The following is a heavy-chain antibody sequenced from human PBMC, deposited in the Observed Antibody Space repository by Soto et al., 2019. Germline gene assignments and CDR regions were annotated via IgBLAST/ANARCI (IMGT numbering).Heavy chain of an antibody. CDR2: VTYDSSEK. V-gene: IGHV3-30*18. CDR1: GFSFFNYG. J-gene: IGHJ4*02. D-gene: IGHD3-9*01. Sequence: QVHVVESGGGVVQPGTSLRLSCTASGFSFFNYGFAWIRQAPGKGLEWVAVVTYDSSEKYYVDSVKGRFTISRDNSKNTVYLQMDSLQHNDSALYYCGKAGGSELRYFDWPEVGVWGQGTLVTVSS. CDR3: GKAGGSELRYFDWPEVGV.